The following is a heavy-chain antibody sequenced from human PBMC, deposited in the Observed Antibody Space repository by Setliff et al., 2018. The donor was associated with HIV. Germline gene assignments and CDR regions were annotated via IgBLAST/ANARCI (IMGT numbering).Heavy chain of an antibody. CDR1: GYTFTDFG. D-gene: IGHD4-17*01. CDR2: ISNNNDNT. Sequence: WASVKVSCKASGYTFTDFGLSWVRQAPGQGLEWMGWISNNNDNTDYAQDLQGRVTLTTDTSTATAYLELRSLRSDDTAVYYCARSGRSLTTHFDIWGQGTMVTVSS. J-gene: IGHJ3*02. V-gene: IGHV1-18*04. CDR3: ARSGRSLTTHFDI.